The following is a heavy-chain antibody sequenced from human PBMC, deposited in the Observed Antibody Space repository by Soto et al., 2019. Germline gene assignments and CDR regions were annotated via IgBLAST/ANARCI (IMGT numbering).Heavy chain of an antibody. Sequence: ASVKVSCKASGYTFTTYAISWVRQAPGQGLEWMGWISAYNGNTNYAQNFQGRVTMTTDTSTSTAYMELRSLRSDDTAVYYCARDPRVYYDSSGYYRVYWGQGTLVTVSS. V-gene: IGHV1-18*01. CDR2: ISAYNGNT. CDR1: GYTFTTYA. CDR3: ARDPRVYYDSSGYYRVY. D-gene: IGHD3-22*01. J-gene: IGHJ4*02.